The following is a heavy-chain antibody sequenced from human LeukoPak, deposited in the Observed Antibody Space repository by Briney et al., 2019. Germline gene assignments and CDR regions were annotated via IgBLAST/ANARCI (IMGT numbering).Heavy chain of an antibody. CDR3: ARTDTMVRGVIIQYYYGMDV. D-gene: IGHD3-10*01. CDR2: MNPNSGNT. J-gene: IGHJ6*02. CDR1: GYTFTSYD. Sequence: GASVKVSCKASGYTFTSYDINWVRQATGQGLEWMGWMNPNSGNTGYAQKFQGRVTMTRNTSISTAYKELSSLRSEDTAVYYCARTDTMVRGVIIQYYYGMDVWGQGITVTVSS. V-gene: IGHV1-8*01.